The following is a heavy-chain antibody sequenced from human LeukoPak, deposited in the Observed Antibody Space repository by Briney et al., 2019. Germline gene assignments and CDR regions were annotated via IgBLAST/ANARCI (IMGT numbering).Heavy chain of an antibody. CDR3: AKPLPNTITGEGI. CDR2: ISGSGGST. J-gene: IGHJ3*02. V-gene: IGHV3-23*01. D-gene: IGHD1-20*01. Sequence: GGSLRLSCAASGFTFSSYAMSWVRQAPGKGLEWVSAISGSGGSTYYADSVKGRFTVSRDNSKNTLYLQMNSPRAEDTAVYYCAKPLPNTITGEGIWGQGTTVTVSS. CDR1: GFTFSSYA.